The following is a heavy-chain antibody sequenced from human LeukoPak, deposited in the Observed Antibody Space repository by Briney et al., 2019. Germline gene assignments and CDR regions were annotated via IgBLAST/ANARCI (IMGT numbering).Heavy chain of an antibody. CDR3: ARVLDSVCMDV. J-gene: IGHJ6*02. CDR1: GYTFAGYY. CDR2: INTNTGNP. Sequence: ASVKVSCKASGYTFAGYYMHWVRQAPGQGLEWMGWINTNTGNPTYAQGFTGRFVFSLDTSVSTAYLQISSLKAEDTAVYYCARVLDSVCMDVWGQGTTVTVSS. D-gene: IGHD2-15*01. V-gene: IGHV7-4-1*02.